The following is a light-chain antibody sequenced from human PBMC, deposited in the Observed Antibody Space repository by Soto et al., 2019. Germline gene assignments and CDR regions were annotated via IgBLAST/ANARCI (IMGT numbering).Light chain of an antibody. CDR2: KAS. Sequence: DIQMTQSTSTLSASVGDRVTITCRASQSISSWLAWYQQKPGKAPKVLMYKASSLESGVPSRFSGSGSGTEFALTISSLQPDDFASYYCQQYNSYPYTFGQGNKLEIK. CDR1: QSISSW. CDR3: QQYNSYPYT. J-gene: IGKJ2*01. V-gene: IGKV1-5*03.